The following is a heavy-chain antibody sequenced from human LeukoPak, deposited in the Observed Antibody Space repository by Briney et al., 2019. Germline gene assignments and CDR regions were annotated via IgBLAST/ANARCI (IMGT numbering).Heavy chain of an antibody. D-gene: IGHD2-15*01. CDR3: AKGGSGHSVGGSCYYDY. CDR2: ISGSGGST. J-gene: IGHJ4*02. V-gene: IGHV3-23*01. Sequence: PGGSLRLSCAASGFTFSSYAMSWVRQAPGKGLEWVSAISGSGGSTYYADSVKGRFTISRDNSKNTLYLQMNSLGAEDTAVYYCAKGGSGHSVGGSCYYDYWGQGTLVTVSS. CDR1: GFTFSSYA.